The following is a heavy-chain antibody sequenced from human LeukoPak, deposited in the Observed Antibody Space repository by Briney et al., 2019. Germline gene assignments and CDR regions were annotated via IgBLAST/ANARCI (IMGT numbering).Heavy chain of an antibody. J-gene: IGHJ4*02. D-gene: IGHD3-22*01. CDR2: ISSSSSTI. V-gene: IGHV3-48*01. Sequence: PGGSLRLSCAASGFTLSSYSMNWVRQAPGKGLEWVSYISSSSSTIYYADSVKGRFTISRDNAKNSLYLQMNSLRAEDTAVYYCARDQEDYYDSSGLFWGQGTLVTVSS. CDR3: ARDQEDYYDSSGLF. CDR1: GFTLSSYS.